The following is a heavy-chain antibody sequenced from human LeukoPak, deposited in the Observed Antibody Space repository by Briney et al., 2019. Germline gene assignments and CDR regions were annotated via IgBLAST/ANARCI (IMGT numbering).Heavy chain of an antibody. V-gene: IGHV4-34*01. Sequence: SETLSLTCAVYGGSFSGYYWSWIRQPPGKGLEWIGEINHSGSTNYNPYLKSRVTISVDTSKNQFSLKLSSVTAADTAVYYCARGEPEYYDILTGYPLDYWGQGTLVTVSS. CDR1: GGSFSGYY. D-gene: IGHD3-9*01. CDR2: INHSGST. J-gene: IGHJ4*02. CDR3: ARGEPEYYDILTGYPLDY.